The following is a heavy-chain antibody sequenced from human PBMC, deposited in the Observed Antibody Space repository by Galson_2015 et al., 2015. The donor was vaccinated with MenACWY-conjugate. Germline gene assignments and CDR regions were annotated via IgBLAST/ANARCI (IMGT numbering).Heavy chain of an antibody. CDR3: ARYYYDSSAFSYRFDP. V-gene: IGHV4-39*01. J-gene: IGHJ5*02. CDR1: GDSIDSTLHY. CDR2: IHHSGGA. Sequence: SETLSLTCSVSGDSIDSTLHYWGWIRQSPGKRLEWIGSIHHSGGAYYNPSLKSRVALSIDTSKNQFSLKLNSVTAADTAMYHCARYYYDSSAFSYRFDPWGQGTLVAVSS. D-gene: IGHD3-16*01.